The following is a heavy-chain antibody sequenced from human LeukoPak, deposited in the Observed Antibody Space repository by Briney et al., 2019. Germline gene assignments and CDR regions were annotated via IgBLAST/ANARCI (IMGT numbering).Heavy chain of an antibody. CDR1: GGTFSSYA. CDR2: IIPIFGTA. J-gene: IGHJ3*02. V-gene: IGHV1-69*05. CDR3: ASPSESTDAFDI. Sequence: GASVKVSCKASGGTFSSYAISWVRQAPGQGLEWKGGIIPIFGTANYAQKFQGRVTITTDESTSTAYMELSSLRSEDTAVYYCASPSESTDAFDIWGQGTMVTVSS.